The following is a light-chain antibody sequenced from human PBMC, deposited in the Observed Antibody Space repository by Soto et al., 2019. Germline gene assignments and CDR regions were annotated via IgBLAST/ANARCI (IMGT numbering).Light chain of an antibody. Sequence: EIVLTQSPATLSLSPGERATLSCRASQSVSSYLAWYQQKPGQAPRLLIYDASNRATGIPARFSGSGSGTDFTLTISSLEPEDFGVYYCQQYNNWPITFGQGTRLEIK. CDR1: QSVSSY. J-gene: IGKJ5*01. CDR2: DAS. V-gene: IGKV3-11*01. CDR3: QQYNNWPIT.